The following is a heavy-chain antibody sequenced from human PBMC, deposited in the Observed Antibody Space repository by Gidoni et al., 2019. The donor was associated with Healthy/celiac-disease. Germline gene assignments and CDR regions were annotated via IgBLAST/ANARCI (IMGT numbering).Heavy chain of an antibody. CDR3: AKPRGWELLRESFCFDY. D-gene: IGHD1-26*01. CDR2: ISGSGGST. J-gene: IGHJ4*02. Sequence: EVQLLESGGGLVQPGGSLRLSCAASGFTFSSYAMSWVRQAPGKGLEWVSAISGSGGSTYYADSVKGRFTISRDNSKNTLYLQMNSLRAEDTAVYYCAKPRGWELLRESFCFDYWGQGTLVTVSS. V-gene: IGHV3-23*01. CDR1: GFTFSSYA.